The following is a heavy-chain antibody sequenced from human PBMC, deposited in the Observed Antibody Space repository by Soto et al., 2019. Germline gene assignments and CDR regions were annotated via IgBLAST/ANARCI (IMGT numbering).Heavy chain of an antibody. Sequence: QVQLVQSGAEVKKPESSVKVSCKAPGGTFSTYAISWVRQAPGQGLEWMGGIIPMFGTANYAQRFQDRVTITSDESTNTVHMELSSLRSDDTAVYFCASGIKLWLRRINNGYSGWGQGTLVTVSS. V-gene: IGHV1-69*05. D-gene: IGHD5-12*01. CDR1: GGTFSTYA. CDR3: ASGIKLWLRRINNGYSG. CDR2: IIPMFGTA. J-gene: IGHJ4*02.